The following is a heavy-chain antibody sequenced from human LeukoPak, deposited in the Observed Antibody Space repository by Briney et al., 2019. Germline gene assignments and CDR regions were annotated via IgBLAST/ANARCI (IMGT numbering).Heavy chain of an antibody. V-gene: IGHV3-33*06. J-gene: IGHJ6*02. CDR1: GFTFSSYG. D-gene: IGHD6-13*01. CDR2: IWYDGSNK. CDR3: AKYSLAAAAPREDYYYYGMDV. Sequence: GGSLRLSCAASGFTFSSYGMHWVRQAPGKGLEWVAVIWYDGSNKYYADSVKGRFTISRDNSKNTLYLQMNSLRAEDTAVYYCAKYSLAAAAPREDYYYYGMDVWGQGTTVTVSS.